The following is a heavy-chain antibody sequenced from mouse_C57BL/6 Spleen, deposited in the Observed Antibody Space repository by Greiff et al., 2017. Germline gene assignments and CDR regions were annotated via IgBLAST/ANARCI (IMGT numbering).Heavy chain of an antibody. J-gene: IGHJ4*01. V-gene: IGHV14-3*01. CDR1: GFNIKNSY. CDR2: IDPASGST. Sequence: EVKLMESVAELVRPGASVKLSCTASGFNIKNSYMHWVKQRPEQGLEWIGRIDPASGSTKYAPKFQGKATITADTSSNTAYLQLSSLASEDATTYSCARAGPYAMDYWGQGTSVTVSS. CDR3: ARAGPYAMDY. D-gene: IGHD3-2*02.